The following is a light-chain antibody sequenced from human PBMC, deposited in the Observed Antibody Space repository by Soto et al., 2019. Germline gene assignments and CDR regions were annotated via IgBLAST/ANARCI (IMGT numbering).Light chain of an antibody. J-gene: IGLJ1*01. CDR2: EDN. CDR3: CSYAGRRGSV. V-gene: IGLV2-23*01. CDR1: DSDVGSYNL. Sequence: QSVLTQPASVSGSPGQSLTISCTGTDSDVGSYNLVSWFQQYPGKAPKIIIYEDNKRPSGVSNRFSGSKSVNTAFLTISGLQAEDEADYYCCSYAGRRGSVFGTGTKLTVL.